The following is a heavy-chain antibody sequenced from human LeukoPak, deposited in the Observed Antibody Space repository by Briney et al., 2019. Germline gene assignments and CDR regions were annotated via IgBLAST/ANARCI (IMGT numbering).Heavy chain of an antibody. D-gene: IGHD1-26*01. CDR1: GFTFSGSA. Sequence: GGSLRLSCAASGFTFSGSAMHWVRQASGKGLEGVGRIRSKANSYATAYAASVKGRFNISRDDSNNTAYLQMNSLKTEDTAVYYCTRQDIVGATPLDYWGQGTLVTVSS. CDR3: TRQDIVGATPLDY. J-gene: IGHJ4*02. CDR2: IRSKANSYAT. V-gene: IGHV3-73*01.